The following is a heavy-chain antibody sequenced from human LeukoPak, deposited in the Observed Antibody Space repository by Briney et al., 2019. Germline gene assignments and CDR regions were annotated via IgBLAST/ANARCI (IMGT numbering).Heavy chain of an antibody. CDR2: ISAYNGNT. V-gene: IGHV1-18*01. CDR3: ARVGYYYVSGRYGMDV. CDR1: GYSFSTYG. D-gene: IGHD3-10*01. Sequence: ASVKVSCKASGYSFSTYGINWVRQAPGQGLEWMGWISAYNGNTNYAQRVQDRVTMTTDTSTTTAYMEMRSLTSDDSAVYYCARVGYYYVSGRYGMDVWGQGTTVTVSS. J-gene: IGHJ6*02.